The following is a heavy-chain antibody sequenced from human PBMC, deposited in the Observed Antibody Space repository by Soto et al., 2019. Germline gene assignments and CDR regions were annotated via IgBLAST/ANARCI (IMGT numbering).Heavy chain of an antibody. D-gene: IGHD3-22*01. CDR2: IYYSGST. J-gene: IGHJ4*02. V-gene: IGHV4-59*01. CDR3: ARVGYDSSGYYDY. Sequence: SETLSLTCTVSGGSISSYYWSWIRQPPGKGLEWIGYIYYSGSTNYNPSLKSRVTISVDTSKNQFSLKLSSVTAADTAVYYCARVGYDSSGYYDYWGQGTLVTVSS. CDR1: GGSISSYY.